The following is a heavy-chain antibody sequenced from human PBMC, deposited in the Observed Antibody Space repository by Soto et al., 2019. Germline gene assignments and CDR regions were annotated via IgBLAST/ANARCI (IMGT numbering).Heavy chain of an antibody. V-gene: IGHV1-69*02. CDR3: ARGPLVEDYGNYDFDY. D-gene: IGHD4-17*01. CDR2: IIPILDIA. J-gene: IGHJ4*02. Sequence: QVQLVQSGAEVKKPGSSVKVSCKASGGTFSSYTFSWVRQTPGQGLEWMGRIIPILDIANYAQKFQGRVTITADRSTSTAYMELSSLRSEDTAIYYCARGPLVEDYGNYDFDYWGQGHLVSVSS. CDR1: GGTFSSYT.